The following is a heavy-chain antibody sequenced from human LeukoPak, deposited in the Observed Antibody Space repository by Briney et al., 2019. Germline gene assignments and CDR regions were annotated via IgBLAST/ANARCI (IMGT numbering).Heavy chain of an antibody. CDR1: GFIFNHYA. D-gene: IGHD4-11*01. CDR2: IWSDKSNR. V-gene: IGHV3-33*06. J-gene: IGHJ4*02. Sequence: GGSLRLSCAASGFIFNHYAMHWVRQAPGKGLEWVAVIWSDKSNRFYADSVRGRFTISRDDSRKTVYLQMERMAAEDTAIYYCAKDAQRGFDYSNSLENWGQGAPVTVAS. CDR3: AKDAQRGFDYSNSLEN.